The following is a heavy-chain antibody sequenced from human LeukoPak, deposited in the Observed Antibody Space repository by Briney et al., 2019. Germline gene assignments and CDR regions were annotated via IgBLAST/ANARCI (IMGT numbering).Heavy chain of an antibody. D-gene: IGHD6-13*01. CDR3: ASSSSADFDY. Sequence: SQTLSLTCAVSGGSMSSGDTGGYSWSRIRQPPGGGLEWIGYIYHSGSTYYNPSLKSRVTISVDRSKNQFSLKLKSVTAADAAVYYCASSSSADFDYWGQGVLVTVSS. J-gene: IGHJ4*02. V-gene: IGHV4-30-2*01. CDR2: IYHSGST. CDR1: GGSMSSGDTGGYS.